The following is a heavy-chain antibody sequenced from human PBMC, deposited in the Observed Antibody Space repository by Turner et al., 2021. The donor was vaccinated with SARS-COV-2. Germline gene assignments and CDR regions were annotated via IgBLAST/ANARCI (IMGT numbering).Heavy chain of an antibody. CDR2: IYYSGST. J-gene: IGHJ4*02. CDR3: ACGYYSRGDY. CDR1: GGSISSTSYY. V-gene: IGHV4-39*01. Sequence: QLQLQESGPGLVKPSETLSLTCTVSGGSISSTSYYWGWIRQPPGKGLEWIGGIYYSGSTYYNPSLKSRVTISADTTKNQFSLKLSSVTAADTAVYYCACGYYSRGDYWGQGTLVTVSS. D-gene: IGHD3-3*01.